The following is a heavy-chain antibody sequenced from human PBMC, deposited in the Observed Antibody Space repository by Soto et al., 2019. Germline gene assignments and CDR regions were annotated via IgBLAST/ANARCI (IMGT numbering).Heavy chain of an antibody. CDR3: ARQDSGGYYFEG. J-gene: IGHJ4*02. D-gene: IGHD1-26*01. Sequence: GGSLRLSCAASGFTFSAFWMTWVRQAPGKGLEWVANMNQDGNQKHYVDSVKGRFSISRDNAKNSLYLQINSLRAEDTAVYYRARQDSGGYYFEGWGEGTPVTVCS. CDR1: GFTFSAFW. V-gene: IGHV3-7*05. CDR2: MNQDGNQK.